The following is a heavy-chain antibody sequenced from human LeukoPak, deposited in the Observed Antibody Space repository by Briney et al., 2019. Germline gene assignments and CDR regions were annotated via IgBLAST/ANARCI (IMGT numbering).Heavy chain of an antibody. Sequence: TSETLSLTCTVSGGSISSSSYYWGWIRQPPGKGLEWIGSIYYSGSTYYNPSLKSRVTISVDTSKNQFSLKLSSVTAADTAVYYCARRFRTYYYDSSGYKTPYYFDYWGQGTPVTVSS. D-gene: IGHD3-22*01. CDR1: GGSISSSSYY. CDR2: IYYSGST. V-gene: IGHV4-39*07. J-gene: IGHJ4*02. CDR3: ARRFRTYYYDSSGYKTPYYFDY.